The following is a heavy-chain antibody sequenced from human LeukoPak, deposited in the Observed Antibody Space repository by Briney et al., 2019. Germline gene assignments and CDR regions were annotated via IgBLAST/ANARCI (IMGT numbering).Heavy chain of an antibody. D-gene: IGHD5-24*01. J-gene: IGHJ4*02. CDR1: GFTFSSYS. CDR3: AREEGDGYKY. Sequence: PGGSLRLSCAASGFTFSSYSMNWVRQAPGKGLEWVSSISSSSSYIYYADSVKGRFTISRDNAKNSLYLQMSSLRAEDMAVYYCAREEGDGYKYWGQGTLVTVSS. CDR2: ISSSSSYI. V-gene: IGHV3-21*01.